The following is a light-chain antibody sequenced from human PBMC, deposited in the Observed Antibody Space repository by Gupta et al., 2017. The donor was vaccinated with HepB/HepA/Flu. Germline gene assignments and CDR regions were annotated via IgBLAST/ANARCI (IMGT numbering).Light chain of an antibody. Sequence: EIVLTQSPGTLSLSPGERATLSCRASQSVDSNFFAWYQQKVGQAPRLLIYGASNRATGIPDRFSGSGSGTDFTHTISRLEPEDFALYHCQLDSSSLFTFGHGTKVDIK. CDR3: QLDSSSLFT. J-gene: IGKJ3*01. CDR1: QSVDSNF. CDR2: GAS. V-gene: IGKV3-20*01.